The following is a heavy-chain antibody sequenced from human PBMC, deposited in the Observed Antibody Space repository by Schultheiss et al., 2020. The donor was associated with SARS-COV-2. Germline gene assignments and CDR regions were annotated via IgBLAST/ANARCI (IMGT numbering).Heavy chain of an antibody. V-gene: IGHV4-39*01. Sequence: SETLSLTCTVSGGSISSSSYYWGWIRQPPGKGLEWIGSIYYSGSTYYNPSLKSRVTISVDTSKNQFSLKLSSVTAADTAVYYCARTGTTRPGVYYYYGMDVWGQGTTVTVSS. CDR2: IYYSGST. CDR1: GGSISSSSYY. CDR3: ARTGTTRPGVYYYYGMDV. D-gene: IGHD1-7*01. J-gene: IGHJ6*02.